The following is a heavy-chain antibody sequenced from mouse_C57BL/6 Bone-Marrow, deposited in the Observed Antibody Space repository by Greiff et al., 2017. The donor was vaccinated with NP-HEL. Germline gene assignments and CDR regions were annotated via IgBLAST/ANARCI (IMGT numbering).Heavy chain of an antibody. CDR2: IDPENGDT. V-gene: IGHV14-4*01. Sequence: VQLQQPGAELVRPGASVKLSCTASGFNIKDDYMHWVKQRPEQGLEWIGWIDPENGDTEYASKFQGKATITADTSSNTAYLQLSSLTSEDTAVYYCTTDDSDYWGQGTTLTVSS. CDR1: GFNIKDDY. J-gene: IGHJ2*01. CDR3: TTDDSDY. D-gene: IGHD2-4*01.